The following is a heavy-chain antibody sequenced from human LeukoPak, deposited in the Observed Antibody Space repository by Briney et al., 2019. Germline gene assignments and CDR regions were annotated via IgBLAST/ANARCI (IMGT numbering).Heavy chain of an antibody. J-gene: IGHJ4*02. CDR3: GRDMDYYDSSDRFDY. CDR2: ISGSSIYI. D-gene: IGHD3-22*01. CDR1: GFTFSTYS. V-gene: IGHV3-21*01. Sequence: GGSLRLSCAASGFTFSTYSMNWVRQAPGKGLEWVSSISGSSIYIYYADSVKGRFTISRDNAKNSLYLQMNSLRAEDAAVYYCGRDMDYYDSSDRFDYWGQGTLVTVSS.